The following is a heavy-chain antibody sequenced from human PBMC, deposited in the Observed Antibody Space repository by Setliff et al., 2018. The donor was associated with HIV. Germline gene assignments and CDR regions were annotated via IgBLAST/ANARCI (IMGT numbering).Heavy chain of an antibody. Sequence: AASVKVSCKVSGYSLTELSIHWVRQAPGEGLEWMGGFDPEDDETVYAEKFQGRVTMTEDTSTDTAYMALSSLRSEDTAMYYGATSGFYDILTGPTPGVFDIWGQGTMVTVSS. CDR1: GYSLTELS. V-gene: IGHV1-24*01. J-gene: IGHJ3*02. D-gene: IGHD3-9*01. CDR2: FDPEDDET. CDR3: ATSGFYDILTGPTPGVFDI.